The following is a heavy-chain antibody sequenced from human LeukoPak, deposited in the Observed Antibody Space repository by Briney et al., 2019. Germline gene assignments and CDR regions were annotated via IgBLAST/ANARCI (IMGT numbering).Heavy chain of an antibody. J-gene: IGHJ5*02. V-gene: IGHV4-61*02. CDR2: IYASGGT. CDR3: ARGGYDFWSGPHRNWFDP. Sequence: PSETLSLTCTVSGDSIRTDRHYWSWLRQPAGKGLEWIGRIYASGGTNYSPSLKSRVTISVDTSKNQFSLKLSSVTAADTAVYYCARGGYDFWSGPHRNWFDPWGQGTLVTVSS. D-gene: IGHD3-3*01. CDR1: GDSIRTDRHY.